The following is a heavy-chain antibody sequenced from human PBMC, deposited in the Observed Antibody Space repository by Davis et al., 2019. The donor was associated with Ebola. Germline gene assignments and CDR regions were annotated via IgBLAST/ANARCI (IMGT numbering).Heavy chain of an antibody. V-gene: IGHV3-23*01. CDR2: ISGSGGST. D-gene: IGHD5-18*01. Sequence: PGGSLRLSCAASGFTFSSYAMSWSRQAPGKGLEWASAISGSGGSTYYADSVKGRFTISRDNSKNTLYLQMNSLRAEDTAVYYCAKETAGTAMVVPGYYFDYWGQGTLVIVSS. CDR1: GFTFSSYA. CDR3: AKETAGTAMVVPGYYFDY. J-gene: IGHJ4*02.